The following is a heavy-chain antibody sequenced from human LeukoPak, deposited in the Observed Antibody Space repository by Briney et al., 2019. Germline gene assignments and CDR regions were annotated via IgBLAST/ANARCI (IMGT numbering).Heavy chain of an antibody. CDR3: ARAAGYGDYVSWFDP. V-gene: IGHV4-30-2*01. D-gene: IGHD4-17*01. J-gene: IGHJ5*02. Sequence: SQTLSLTCAVSGGSTSSGGYSWSWIRQPPGKGLEWIGYIYHSGSTYYNPSLKSRVTISVDRSKNQFSLKLSSVTAADTAVYYCARAAGYGDYVSWFDPWGQGTLVTVSS. CDR1: GGSTSSGGYS. CDR2: IYHSGST.